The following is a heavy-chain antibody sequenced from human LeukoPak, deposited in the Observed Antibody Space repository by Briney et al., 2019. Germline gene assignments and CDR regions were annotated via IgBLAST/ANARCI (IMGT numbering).Heavy chain of an antibody. CDR2: IIHILGIA. D-gene: IGHD4-17*01. CDR3: ARTWGFDYGENFDP. CDR1: GGTLSSFT. V-gene: IGHV1-69*02. Sequence: SVKVSCKASGGTLSSFTISWVRQAPGQGLEWMGRIIHILGIANYAQKFQGRVTITADKSTSTAYMELSSLRSEDTAVYYCARTWGFDYGENFDPWGQGPLVTVSS. J-gene: IGHJ5*02.